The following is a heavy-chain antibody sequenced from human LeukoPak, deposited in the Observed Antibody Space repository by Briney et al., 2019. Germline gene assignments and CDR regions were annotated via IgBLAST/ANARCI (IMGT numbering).Heavy chain of an antibody. CDR1: GFTFSDYY. CDR3: AREGCSSTSCPIYYYYYMDV. CDR2: ISSSGSTI. J-gene: IGHJ6*03. Sequence: GGSLRLSCAASGFTFSDYYMSWIRQAPGKGLEWVSYISSSGSTIYYADSVKGRFTISRDNAKNSLYPQMNSLRAEDTAVYYCAREGCSSTSCPIYYYYYMDVWGKGTTVTVSS. D-gene: IGHD2-2*01. V-gene: IGHV3-11*04.